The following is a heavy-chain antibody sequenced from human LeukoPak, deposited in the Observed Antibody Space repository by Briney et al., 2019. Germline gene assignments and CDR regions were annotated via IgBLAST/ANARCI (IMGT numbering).Heavy chain of an antibody. Sequence: PGGSLRLSCAASGFMLSSYWMSWVRQAPGKGLEWVSYISSSGSTIYYADSVKGRFTISRDNAKNSLYLQMNSLRAEDTAVYYCARVKGGYYGSGSLDYWGQGTLVTVSS. CDR2: ISSSGSTI. D-gene: IGHD3-10*01. J-gene: IGHJ4*02. V-gene: IGHV3-48*03. CDR3: ARVKGGYYGSGSLDY. CDR1: GFMLSSYW.